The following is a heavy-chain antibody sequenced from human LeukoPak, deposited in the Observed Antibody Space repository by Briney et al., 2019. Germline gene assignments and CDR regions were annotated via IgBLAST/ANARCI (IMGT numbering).Heavy chain of an antibody. D-gene: IGHD3-22*01. CDR3: ARGRVGARPLKYYYDSSGYYFDS. CDR2: NNHSGRT. J-gene: IGHJ4*02. CDR1: GRSFSGYY. V-gene: IGHV4-34*01. Sequence: SEALFLTCAFYGRSFSGYYWSWIRQPPGKGQEWIGENNHSGRTNYNQNLKSRVTITEDTSKNKSSLKLSSVTAEDTAVYYCARGRVGARPLKYYYDSSGYYFDSWGQGTLVTVSS.